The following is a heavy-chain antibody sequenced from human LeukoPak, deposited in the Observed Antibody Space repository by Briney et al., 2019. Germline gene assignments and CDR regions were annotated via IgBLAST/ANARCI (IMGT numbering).Heavy chain of an antibody. Sequence: SVKVSCKASGFTFTSSAVQWVRQARGQRLEWIGWIVVGSGNTNYAQKFQERVTITRDMSTSTAYMELSSLRSEDTAVYYCAAGDSSSYYYYGMDVWGQGTTVTVSS. D-gene: IGHD6-6*01. CDR2: IVVGSGNT. CDR3: AAGDSSSYYYYGMDV. J-gene: IGHJ6*02. V-gene: IGHV1-58*01. CDR1: GFTFTSSA.